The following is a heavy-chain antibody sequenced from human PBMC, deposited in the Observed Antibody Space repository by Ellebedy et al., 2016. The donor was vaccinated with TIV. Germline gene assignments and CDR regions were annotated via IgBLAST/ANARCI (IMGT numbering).Heavy chain of an antibody. Sequence: PEGSLRLSCAASGFTFSSYAMSWVRQAPGKGLEWVSTISHTGSRTYYADSVEGRFTISRDTSKKTLYLQMNSLRAEDTAIYYCAKGRGGGSDSSVPRYYFDYWGLGTLVTVSS. CDR1: GFTFSSYA. J-gene: IGHJ4*02. CDR3: AKGRGGGSDSSVPRYYFDY. CDR2: ISHTGSRT. V-gene: IGHV3-23*01. D-gene: IGHD3-22*01.